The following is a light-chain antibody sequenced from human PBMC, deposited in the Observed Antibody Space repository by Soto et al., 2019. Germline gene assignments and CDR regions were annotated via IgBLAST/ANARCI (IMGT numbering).Light chain of an antibody. J-gene: IGKJ1*01. CDR2: AVS. CDR3: QQSHSSPWT. CDR1: QTINTY. V-gene: IGKV1-39*01. Sequence: DIQMTQSPSSLSASVGDRVSITCRASQTINTYLNWYQQRPGKAPKLLISAVSNLQRGVPSRFSGGGSGTDFTLTISSLRPEDFTTYFCQQSHSSPWTFGQGTKVEIK.